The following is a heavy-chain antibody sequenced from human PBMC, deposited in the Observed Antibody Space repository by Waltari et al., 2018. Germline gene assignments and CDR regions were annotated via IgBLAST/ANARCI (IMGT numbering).Heavy chain of an antibody. J-gene: IGHJ3*02. CDR2: IIPIFGTA. CDR1: GGTFSSYA. CDR3: AREASHGYGGNHDAFDI. V-gene: IGHV1-69*05. D-gene: IGHD2-15*01. Sequence: QVQLVQSGAEVKKPGSSVKFSCKASGGTFSSYAISWVRPAPGQGLEWMGGIIPIFGTANYAQKFQGRVTITTDESTSTAYMELSSLRSEDTAVYYCAREASHGYGGNHDAFDIWGQGTMVTVSS.